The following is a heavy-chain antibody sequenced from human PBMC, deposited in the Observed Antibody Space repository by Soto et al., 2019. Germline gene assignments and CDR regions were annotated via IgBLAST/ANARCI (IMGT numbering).Heavy chain of an antibody. D-gene: IGHD3-9*01. J-gene: IGHJ5*02. V-gene: IGHV1-69*01. Sequence: QVQLVQSGAEVRRTGSSVKVSCKASGGSFSYYAFSWVRQGPGQGLEWMGGIIALFGTTKYAQTLQGRVTITADESTKIGDKALSSLGSEDTAVYSCARAGEADYDVLTGYCKGSCFAPWGQGTLVPVSS. CDR2: IIALFGTT. CDR1: GGSFSYYA. CDR3: ARAGEADYDVLTGYCKGSCFAP.